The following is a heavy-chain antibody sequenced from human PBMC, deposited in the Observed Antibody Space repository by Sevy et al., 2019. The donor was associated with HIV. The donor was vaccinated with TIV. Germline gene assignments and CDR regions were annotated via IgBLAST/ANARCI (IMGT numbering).Heavy chain of an antibody. V-gene: IGHV1-18*01. CDR2: INTYNCNT. Sequence: SSVKVSCKAFRYTFTSYTISWVRQAPGQGLEGMGWINTYNCNTNRAHKIQGRVTLTTDTTSTAYLELRSLRYDDTAVYYCARDTREKSFDYWGQGTVVTVSS. J-gene: IGHJ4*02. CDR3: ARDTREKSFDY. CDR1: RYTFTSYT.